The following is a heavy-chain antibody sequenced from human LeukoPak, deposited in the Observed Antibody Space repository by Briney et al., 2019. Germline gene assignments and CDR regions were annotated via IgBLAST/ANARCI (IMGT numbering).Heavy chain of an antibody. D-gene: IGHD3-22*01. V-gene: IGHV4-30-2*01. J-gene: IGHJ4*02. CDR2: IYHSGST. Sequence: PSQTLSLTCAVSGASISSGGYSWSWIRQPPGRGLEWIGYIYHSGSTYYNPSLKSRVTISVDTSKNQFSLKLSSVTAADTAVYYCARASPDYYNSSGYRQHSFDYWGQGTLVTVSS. CDR1: GASISSGGYS. CDR3: ARASPDYYNSSGYRQHSFDY.